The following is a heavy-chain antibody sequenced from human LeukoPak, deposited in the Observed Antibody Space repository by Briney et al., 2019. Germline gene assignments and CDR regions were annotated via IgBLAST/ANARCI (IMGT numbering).Heavy chain of an antibody. Sequence: GGSLRLSCAASGFTFSSYSMNWVRQAPGKGREWVSSISSSSSYIYYADSVKGRFTISRDNAKNSLYLQMISLRAEDTAVYYCARSLGEWLTLYYFDYWGQGTLVTVSS. CDR2: ISSSSSYI. CDR3: ARSLGEWLTLYYFDY. J-gene: IGHJ4*02. V-gene: IGHV3-21*01. D-gene: IGHD6-19*01. CDR1: GFTFSSYS.